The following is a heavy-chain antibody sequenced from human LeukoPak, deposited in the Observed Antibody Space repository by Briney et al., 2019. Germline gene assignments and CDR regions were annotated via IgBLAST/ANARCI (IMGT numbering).Heavy chain of an antibody. CDR1: GFTFSDYW. Sequence: GGSLRLFCAASGFTFSDYWMNWDRQAPGKGLEWVANIDQDGGGKYYLDSVKGRFTISRDNAKNSLYLQINSLRAEDTAVCYCARGVWAPFDYWGQGSLLTVSS. V-gene: IGHV3-7*01. CDR3: ARGVWAPFDY. CDR2: IDQDGGGK. D-gene: IGHD5/OR15-5a*01. J-gene: IGHJ4*02.